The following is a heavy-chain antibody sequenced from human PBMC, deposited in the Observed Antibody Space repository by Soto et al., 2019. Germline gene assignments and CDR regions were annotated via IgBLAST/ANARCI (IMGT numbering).Heavy chain of an antibody. D-gene: IGHD3-9*01. Sequence: GGSLRLSCAASGFTFSNAWMNWVRQAPGKGLEWVGRIKSKTDGGTTDYAAPVKGRFTISRDDSKNTLYLQMNSLKTEDTAVYYCTTFYYDILTGYHLDYWGHGTLVTVSS. CDR1: GFTFSNAW. CDR2: IKSKTDGGTT. CDR3: TTFYYDILTGYHLDY. J-gene: IGHJ4*01. V-gene: IGHV3-15*01.